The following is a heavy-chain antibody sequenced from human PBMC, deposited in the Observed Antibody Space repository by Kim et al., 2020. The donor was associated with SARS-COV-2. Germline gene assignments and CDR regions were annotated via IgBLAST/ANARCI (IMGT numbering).Heavy chain of an antibody. V-gene: IGHV3-15*01. J-gene: IGHJ4*02. D-gene: IGHD5-18*01. CDR3: TTGYRRCSYDY. CDR2: TT. Sequence: TTDYASPVKGRFTIARDDSKTTLYLQMNSLKAEDTAVYYCTTGYRRCSYDYWGQGTLVTVSS.